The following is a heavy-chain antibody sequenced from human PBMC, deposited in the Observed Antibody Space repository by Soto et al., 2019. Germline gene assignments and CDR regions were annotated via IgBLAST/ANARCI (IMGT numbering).Heavy chain of an antibody. CDR3: ARGSYGGNPFDY. J-gene: IGHJ4*02. D-gene: IGHD4-17*01. CDR1: GGTFSSYA. CDR2: IIPIFGTA. V-gene: IGHV1-69*12. Sequence: QVQLVQSGAEVKKPGSSVKVSCKASGGTFSSYAISWVRQAPGQGLEWMGGIIPIFGTANYAQKFQGRVTVTADDSAGTAYMELSSRRSEDAAVDYCARGSYGGNPFDYWGQGTMGAVSS.